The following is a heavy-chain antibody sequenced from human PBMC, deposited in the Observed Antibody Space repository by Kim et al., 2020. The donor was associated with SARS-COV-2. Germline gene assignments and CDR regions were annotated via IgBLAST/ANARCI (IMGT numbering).Heavy chain of an antibody. V-gene: IGHV6-1*01. CDR1: GDSVSSNSAA. CDR2: TYYRSKWYN. Sequence: SQTLSLTCAISGDSVSSNSAAWNWIRQSPSRGLEWLGRTYYRSKWYNDYAVSVKSRITINPDTSKNQFSLQLNSVTPEDTAVYYCARTWIVVVPAAMPGIAFDIWGQGTMVTVSS. J-gene: IGHJ3*02. D-gene: IGHD2-2*01. CDR3: ARTWIVVVPAAMPGIAFDI.